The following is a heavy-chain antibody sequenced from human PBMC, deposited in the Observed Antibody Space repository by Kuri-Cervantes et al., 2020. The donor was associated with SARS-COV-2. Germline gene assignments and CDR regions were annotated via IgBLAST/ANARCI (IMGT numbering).Heavy chain of an antibody. J-gene: IGHJ6*02. CDR3: ARGRGEGYCSGGGCYPGGKYYYYYYGMDV. V-gene: IGHV4-34*01. D-gene: IGHD2-15*01. CDR1: GGSFSGYY. CDR2: INHSGST. Sequence: SETLSLTCAVYGGSFSGYYWSWIRQPPGKGLEWIGEINHSGSTNYNPSLKSRVTISVDTSKNQFSLKLSSVTAADTAVYYCARGRGEGYCSGGGCYPGGKYYYYYYGMDVWGQGTTVTVSS.